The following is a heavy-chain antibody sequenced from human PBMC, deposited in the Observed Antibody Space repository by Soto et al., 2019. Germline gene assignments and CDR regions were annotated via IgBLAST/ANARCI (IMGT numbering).Heavy chain of an antibody. CDR1: GGSISSSDW. D-gene: IGHD6-19*01. J-gene: IGHJ4*02. Sequence: SETLSLTCTVSGGSISSSDWWNWVRQSPGKGLEWIGEIYHSGTTNYDPSLKSRVTISVDKSKNQFSLNLHSVTAADTAVYYCARMFVARTALAYFDYWGLGTLVTVSS. CDR2: IYHSGTT. CDR3: ARMFVARTALAYFDY. V-gene: IGHV4-4*02.